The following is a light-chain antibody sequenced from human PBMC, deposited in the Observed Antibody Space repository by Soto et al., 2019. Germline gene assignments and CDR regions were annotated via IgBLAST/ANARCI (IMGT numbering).Light chain of an antibody. V-gene: IGLV2-14*01. J-gene: IGLJ1*01. Sequence: QSALTPPASVSGSPGQSITISCTGTSSDVGSYNYVSWYQQHPGKAPKLMIYEVSNRPSGVSSRFSGSKSGNTASLTISGLQAEDEADYYCSSYTSSGTLFGTGTKLTVL. CDR2: EVS. CDR3: SSYTSSGTL. CDR1: SSDVGSYNY.